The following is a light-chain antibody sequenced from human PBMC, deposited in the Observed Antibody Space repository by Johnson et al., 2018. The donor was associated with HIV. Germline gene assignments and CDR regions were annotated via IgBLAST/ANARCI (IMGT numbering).Light chain of an antibody. CDR1: SSNIGSNY. V-gene: IGLV1-51*01. CDR3: GTWDSSLGAHYV. Sequence: QSVLTQSPSVSAAPGREVTISCSGSSSNIGSNYVSWYQHLPGTAPKLLIYDSDKRPSGIPDRFSGSNSGTSATLGITGLQTGDEAYYYCGTWDSSLGAHYVFGTGTKVTVL. CDR2: DSD. J-gene: IGLJ1*01.